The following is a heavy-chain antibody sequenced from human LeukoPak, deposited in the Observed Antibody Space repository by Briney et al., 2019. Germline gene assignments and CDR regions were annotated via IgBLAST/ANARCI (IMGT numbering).Heavy chain of an antibody. V-gene: IGHV3-48*03. CDR2: ITSIGNTI. Sequence: GGSLRLSCAARGFTFSSYEMNWVGQAPGRGLEGVSYITSIGNTIYYAASVKGRFTISRDNAKNSLYLQMNSLRAGDTAVYYCARLTTMTTTGGPFDYWGQGTLVTVSS. D-gene: IGHD4-17*01. J-gene: IGHJ4*02. CDR1: GFTFSSYE. CDR3: ARLTTMTTTGGPFDY.